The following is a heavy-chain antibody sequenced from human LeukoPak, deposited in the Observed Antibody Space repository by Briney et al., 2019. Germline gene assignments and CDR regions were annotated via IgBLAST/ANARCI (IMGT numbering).Heavy chain of an antibody. CDR3: ARLQPGAYYYYGMDV. Sequence: SETLSLTCTVSGGSISSSSYYWGWIRQPPGKGLEWTGSIYYSGSTYYNPSLKSRVTISVDTSKNQFSLKLSSVTAADTAVYYCARLQPGAYYYYGMDVWGQGTTVTVSS. CDR1: GGSISSSSYY. D-gene: IGHD5-18*01. J-gene: IGHJ6*02. CDR2: IYYSGST. V-gene: IGHV4-39*01.